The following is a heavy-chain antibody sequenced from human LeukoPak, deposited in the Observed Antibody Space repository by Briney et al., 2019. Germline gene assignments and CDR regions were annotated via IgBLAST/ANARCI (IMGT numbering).Heavy chain of an antibody. D-gene: IGHD3-3*01. J-gene: IGHJ4*02. CDR2: IRSKANSYAT. Sequence: PGGSLRLSCAASGFTFSGSAMHWVRQASGKGLEWVGRIRSKANSYATAYAASVKGRFTISRDDSKNTAYLQMNSLKTEDTAVYYCQAQLDFWSGYPSHWGQGTLVTVSS. CDR3: QAQLDFWSGYPSH. V-gene: IGHV3-73*01. CDR1: GFTFSGSA.